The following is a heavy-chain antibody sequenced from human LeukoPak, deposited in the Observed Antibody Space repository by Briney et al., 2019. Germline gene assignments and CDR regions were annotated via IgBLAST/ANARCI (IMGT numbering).Heavy chain of an antibody. CDR1: GFTFSSYG. CDR3: ARTPRLGLAIELQTSYYFDY. V-gene: IGHV4-39*01. Sequence: GSLRLSCAASGFTFSSYGMHWVRQPPGKGLEWIGSIYYSGSTYYNPSLKSRVTISVDTSKNQFSLKLSSVTAADTAVYYCARTPRLGLAIELQTSYYFDYWGQGTLVTVSS. J-gene: IGHJ4*02. D-gene: IGHD2-21*01. CDR2: IYYSGST.